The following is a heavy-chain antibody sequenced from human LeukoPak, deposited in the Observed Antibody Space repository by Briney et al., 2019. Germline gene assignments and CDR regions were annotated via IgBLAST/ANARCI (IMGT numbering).Heavy chain of an antibody. V-gene: IGHV3-21*01. CDR2: ISSSSSYI. J-gene: IGHJ4*02. Sequence: GGTLILSCAASGFTFSSDSMNWVRQAPGKGLECVSSISSSSSYIYYADSVKGRFTISRDNAKNSLYLQMNSLRAEDTAVYFCARSWPFDYWGQGTLVTVSS. CDR1: GFTFSSDS. CDR3: ARSWPFDY. D-gene: IGHD6-13*01.